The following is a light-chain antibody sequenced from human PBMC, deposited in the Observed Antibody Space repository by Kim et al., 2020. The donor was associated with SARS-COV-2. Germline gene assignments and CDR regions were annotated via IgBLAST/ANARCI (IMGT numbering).Light chain of an antibody. V-gene: IGLV2-14*03. J-gene: IGLJ1*01. Sequence: QSITISCTGTSSDVGCYKYVSWYQQHPGKAPKLMIYDVSNRPSGVSNRFSGSKSGNTASLTISGLQAEDEADYYCSSYTRSSTNYVFGTGTKVTVL. CDR1: SSDVGCYKY. CDR3: SSYTRSSTNYV. CDR2: DVS.